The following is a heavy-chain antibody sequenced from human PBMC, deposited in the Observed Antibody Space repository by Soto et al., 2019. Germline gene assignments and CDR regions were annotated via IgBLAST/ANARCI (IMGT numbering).Heavy chain of an antibody. D-gene: IGHD4-17*01. CDR2: IYYTGST. CDR3: ARAYGDFRSLN. V-gene: IGHV4-31*03. CDR1: VGSISSSGYS. J-gene: IGHJ4*02. Sequence: QVQLQESGPGLVKPSQTLSLTCTISVGSISSSGYSWNWTRQHSGKALEWIGNIYYTGSTYYNPSLKSRVTMSVDRSKNQFSLRLNSVTAADTAVYYCARAYGDFRSLNWGQGALVTVSS.